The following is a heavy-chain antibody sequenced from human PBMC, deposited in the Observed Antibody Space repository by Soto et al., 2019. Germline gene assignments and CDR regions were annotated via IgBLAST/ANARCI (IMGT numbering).Heavy chain of an antibody. V-gene: IGHV3-53*01. D-gene: IGHD3-16*01. CDR1: GFTVNSDY. J-gene: IGHJ4*02. CDR2: IYNGEST. CDR3: ASDGRGLGKLSLFEY. Sequence: EVQLVESGGGLIQPGGSLRLSCAASGFTVNSDYMNWIRQTPGKGLEWVAFIYNGESTHYADSVKGRFTISSDRYKNTLYLQMNSLRFEDTAVYYCASDGRGLGKLSLFEYWGQGTLVTVSS.